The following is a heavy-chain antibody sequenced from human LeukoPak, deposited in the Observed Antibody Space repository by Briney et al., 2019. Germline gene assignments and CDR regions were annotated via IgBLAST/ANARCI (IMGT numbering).Heavy chain of an antibody. CDR2: IIPIFGTA. CDR1: GGTFSSYA. J-gene: IGHJ4*02. V-gene: IGHV1-69*13. D-gene: IGHD3-10*01. CDR3: ARARLRWFGENDY. Sequence: GASVKVSCKASGGTFSSYAISWVRQAPGQGLEWMGGIIPIFGTANYAQKFQGRVTITADESTSTAYMELSSLRSEDTAVYYCARARLRWFGENDYWGQGTLVTVSS.